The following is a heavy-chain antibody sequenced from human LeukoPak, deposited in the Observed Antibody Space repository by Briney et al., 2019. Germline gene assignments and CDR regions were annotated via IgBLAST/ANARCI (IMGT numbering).Heavy chain of an antibody. CDR1: GFTFSSYS. Sequence: GGSLRLSCAASGFTFSSYSMNWVRQAPGKGLEWVSSISSSSSHTYYADSVQGRFTIARDNAKNSLYLQMNSLRAEDTAVYYCARDSIAARRMDYWGQGTLVTVS. J-gene: IGHJ4*02. D-gene: IGHD6-6*01. CDR2: ISSSSSHT. CDR3: ARDSIAARRMDY. V-gene: IGHV3-21*01.